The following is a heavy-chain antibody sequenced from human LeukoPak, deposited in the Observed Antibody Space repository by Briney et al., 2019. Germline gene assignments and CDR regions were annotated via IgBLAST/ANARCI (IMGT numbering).Heavy chain of an antibody. J-gene: IGHJ1*01. CDR1: GGSISSYY. V-gene: IGHV4-59*01. D-gene: IGHD6-19*01. CDR3: ARDPAVAGKVYFQH. CDR2: IYYSGST. Sequence: SETLSLTCTVSGGSISSYYWSWIRQPPGKGREWIGYIYYSGSTNYNPSLKSRVTISVDTSKNQFSLKLSSVTAADTAVYYCARDPAVAGKVYFQHWGQGTLVTVSS.